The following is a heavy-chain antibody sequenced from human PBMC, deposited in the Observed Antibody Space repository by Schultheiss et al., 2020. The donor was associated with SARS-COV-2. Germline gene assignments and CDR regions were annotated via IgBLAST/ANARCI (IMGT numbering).Heavy chain of an antibody. CDR1: GFTVSSNY. Sequence: GGSLRLSCAASGFTVSSNYMSWVRQAPGKGLEWVGRIKSKTDGGTTDYAAPVKGRFTISRDDSKNTLYLQMNSLKTEDTAVYYCTLRSAAGAFDIWGQGTMVTVSS. CDR3: TLRSAAGAFDI. D-gene: IGHD2-15*01. CDR2: IKSKTDGGTT. J-gene: IGHJ3*02. V-gene: IGHV3-15*01.